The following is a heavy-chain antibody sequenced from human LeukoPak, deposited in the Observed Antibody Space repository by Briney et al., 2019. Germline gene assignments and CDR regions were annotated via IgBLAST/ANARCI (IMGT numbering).Heavy chain of an antibody. V-gene: IGHV3-30-3*01. J-gene: IGHJ4*02. CDR3: ARGSVGGGNYFDY. D-gene: IGHD3-16*01. CDR2: ISYDGSNK. Sequence: GGSLRLSCAASGFTFSSYAMHWVRQAPGKGLEWVAVISYDGSNKYYADSVKGRFTISRDNSKNTLYLQMNSLRAEDTAVYYCARGSVGGGNYFDYWGQGTLVTVSS. CDR1: GFTFSSYA.